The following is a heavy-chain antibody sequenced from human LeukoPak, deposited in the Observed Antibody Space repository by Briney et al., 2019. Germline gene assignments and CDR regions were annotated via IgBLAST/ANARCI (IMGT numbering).Heavy chain of an antibody. Sequence: ASVKVSCKSSGYTFTSYDINWVRQATGQGLEWMGWMNTNSGNTGYAQKFQGRVTMTRNTSISTAYMELSSLRSEDTAVYYCARVGVGATWFDPWGQGTLVTVSS. V-gene: IGHV1-8*01. CDR1: GYTFTSYD. CDR3: ARVGVGATWFDP. CDR2: MNTNSGNT. D-gene: IGHD1-26*01. J-gene: IGHJ5*02.